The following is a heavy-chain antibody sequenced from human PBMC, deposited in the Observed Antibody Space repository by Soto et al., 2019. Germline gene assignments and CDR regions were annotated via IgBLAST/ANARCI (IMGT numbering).Heavy chain of an antibody. CDR3: AREDSSSHTRNYYYYYGMDV. V-gene: IGHV1-2*04. CDR2: INPNSGGT. Sequence: ASVKVSCKASGYTFTGYYIHWVRQAPGQGLEWMGWINPNSGGTNYAQKFQGWVTMTRDTSISTAYMELSRLRSDDTAVYYCAREDSSSHTRNYYYYYGMDVWGQGTTVTVS. D-gene: IGHD6-13*01. CDR1: GYTFTGYY. J-gene: IGHJ6*02.